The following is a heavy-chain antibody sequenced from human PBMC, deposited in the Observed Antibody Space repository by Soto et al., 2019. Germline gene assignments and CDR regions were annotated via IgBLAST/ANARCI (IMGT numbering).Heavy chain of an antibody. CDR1: GYTFTGYY. Sequence: AASVKVSCKASGYTFTGYYMHWVRQAPGQGLEWMGWINPNSGGTNYAQKFQGWVTMTRDTSISTAYMELSRLRSDDTAVYYCARSWDIVVVPAATVAYFDYWGQGTLVTVSS. CDR2: INPNSGGT. CDR3: ARSWDIVVVPAATVAYFDY. J-gene: IGHJ4*02. D-gene: IGHD2-2*01. V-gene: IGHV1-2*04.